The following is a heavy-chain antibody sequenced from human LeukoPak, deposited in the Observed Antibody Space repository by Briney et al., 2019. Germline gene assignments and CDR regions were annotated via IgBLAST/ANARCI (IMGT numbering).Heavy chain of an antibody. CDR2: MNPNSGNT. V-gene: IGHV1-8*01. D-gene: IGHD6-13*01. CDR3: ARGYIAAAGTNDY. J-gene: IGHJ4*02. Sequence: ASAKVSCKASGYTFTSYDINWVRQATGQGLEWMGWMNPNSGNTGYAQKFQGRVTMTRNTSISTAYMELSSLRSEDTAVYYCARGYIAAAGTNDYWGQGTLVTVSS. CDR1: GYTFTSYD.